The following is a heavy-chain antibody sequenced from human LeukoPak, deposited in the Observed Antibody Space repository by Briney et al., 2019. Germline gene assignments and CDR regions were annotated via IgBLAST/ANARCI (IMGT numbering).Heavy chain of an antibody. CDR2: ISSSGSTI. CDR1: GFTFSDYY. CDR3: AREVCIGGSCSVFDY. Sequence: NPGGSLRLSCAASGFTFSDYYMSWIRQAPGKGLEWVSYISSSGSTIYYADSVKGRFTISRDNAKNSLYLQMNSLRAEDTAVYYCAREVCIGGSCSVFDYWGQGTLVTVSS. V-gene: IGHV3-11*04. J-gene: IGHJ4*02. D-gene: IGHD2-15*01.